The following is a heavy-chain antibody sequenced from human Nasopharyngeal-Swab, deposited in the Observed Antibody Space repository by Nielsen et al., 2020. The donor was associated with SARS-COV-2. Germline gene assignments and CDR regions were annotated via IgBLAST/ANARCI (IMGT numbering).Heavy chain of an antibody. Sequence: PGKALEWLAHIFSNDEKSYSTSLESRLTISKDTSKNQVVLTMTNMDPLDTATYFCARAGLELSLFYFYYYMDVWGTGTTVTVSS. CDR3: ARAGLELSLFYFYYYMDV. V-gene: IGHV2-26*01. CDR2: IFSNDEK. D-gene: IGHD1-7*01. J-gene: IGHJ6*03.